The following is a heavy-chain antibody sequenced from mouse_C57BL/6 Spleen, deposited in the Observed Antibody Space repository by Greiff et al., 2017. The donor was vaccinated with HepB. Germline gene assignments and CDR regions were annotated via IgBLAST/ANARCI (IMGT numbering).Heavy chain of an antibody. J-gene: IGHJ4*01. Sequence: QVQLQQSGAELARPGASVKMSCKASGYTFTSYTMHWVKQRPGQGLEWIGYINPSSGYTKYNQKFKDKATLTADKSSSTAYMQLSSLTSEDSAVYYCARRSGSDYAMDYWGQGTSVTVSS. D-gene: IGHD1-1*01. CDR3: ARRSGSDYAMDY. CDR2: INPSSGYT. V-gene: IGHV1-4*01. CDR1: GYTFTSYT.